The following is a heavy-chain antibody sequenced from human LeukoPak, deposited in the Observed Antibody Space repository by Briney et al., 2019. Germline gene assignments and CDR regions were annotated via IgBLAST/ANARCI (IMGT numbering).Heavy chain of an antibody. CDR1: GYTFTNYY. Sequence: ASVKVSCKASGYTFTNYYMHWVRQAPGQRLGWMGIINPSGGSTSYAQQFQGRVTMTRDTSTSTVYMELSSLRSEDTAVYYCARDRGSGRSDDAFDIWGQGTMVTVSS. CDR3: ARDRGSGRSDDAFDI. V-gene: IGHV1-46*01. J-gene: IGHJ3*02. D-gene: IGHD1-26*01. CDR2: INPSGGST.